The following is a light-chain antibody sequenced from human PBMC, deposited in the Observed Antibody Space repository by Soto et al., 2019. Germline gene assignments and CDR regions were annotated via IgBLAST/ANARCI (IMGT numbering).Light chain of an antibody. CDR1: QSVSSSY. CDR2: GAS. V-gene: IGKV3-20*01. J-gene: IGKJ2*01. CDR3: QQYGSSPLYT. Sequence: EIVLTQSPGTLSLSPGERATLSCRAIQSVSSSYLAWYQQKPGQAPRLLIYGASSRATGIPDRFSGSGSGTDFPLTISRLEPEDFAVYYCQQYGSSPLYTFGQGPKLEIK.